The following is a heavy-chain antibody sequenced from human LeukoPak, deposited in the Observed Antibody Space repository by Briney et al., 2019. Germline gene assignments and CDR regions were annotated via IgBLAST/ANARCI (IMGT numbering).Heavy chain of an antibody. D-gene: IGHD6-19*01. CDR2: IYPGESDT. CDR3: ARLRGIAVPYDY. CDR1: GYRFTSYW. J-gene: IGHJ4*02. Sequence: GEALKTSLKGAGYRFTSYWIGWGRPMPGKGVGGMGIIYPGESDTRYSPSFQGQVTISANKSISTAYLQWSSLKASDTAMYYCARLRGIAVPYDYWGQGTLVTVSS. V-gene: IGHV5-51*01.